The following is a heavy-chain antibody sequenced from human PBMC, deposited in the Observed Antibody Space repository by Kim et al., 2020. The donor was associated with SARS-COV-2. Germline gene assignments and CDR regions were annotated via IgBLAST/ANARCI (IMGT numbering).Heavy chain of an antibody. CDR1: GDSMSGYY. CDR3: ARVDSSGYGLDY. Sequence: SETLSLTCSVSGDSMSGYYWSWIRQPPGKGLEWIGYVSHSGSTKYSSSLKSRATISVDTSKNQFSLKLSSVTAADTAVFYCARVDSSGYGLDYWGRGSLVTVSS. J-gene: IGHJ4*02. CDR2: VSHSGST. D-gene: IGHD6-25*01. V-gene: IGHV4-59*01.